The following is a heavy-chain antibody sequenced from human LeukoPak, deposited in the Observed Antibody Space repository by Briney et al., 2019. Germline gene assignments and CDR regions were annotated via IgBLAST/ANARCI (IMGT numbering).Heavy chain of an antibody. V-gene: IGHV4-61*02. D-gene: IGHD2-21*01. Sequence: SETLSLTCTVSGGSISSGSYYWSWIRQPAGKGLEWIGRIYTSGSTNYNPSLKSRVTISVDRSKNQFSLKLSSVTAADTAVYYCARGLWPSYAFDIWGQGTMVTVSS. CDR3: ARGLWPSYAFDI. J-gene: IGHJ3*02. CDR1: GGSISSGSYY. CDR2: IYTSGST.